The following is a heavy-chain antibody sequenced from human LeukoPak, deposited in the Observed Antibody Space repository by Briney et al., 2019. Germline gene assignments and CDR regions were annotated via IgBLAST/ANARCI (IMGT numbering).Heavy chain of an antibody. D-gene: IGHD3-9*01. J-gene: IGHJ4*02. V-gene: IGHV3-73*01. Sequence: PGGSLRLSCAASGFTFSGSAMHWVRQASGKGLEWVGRIRSKANSYATAYAASVKGRFTISRDDSKNTAYLQMNSLKTEDTAVYYCTFSGGDYDILTGYFFGFGYWGQGTLVTVSS. CDR2: IRSKANSYAT. CDR1: GFTFSGSA. CDR3: TFSGGDYDILTGYFFGFGY.